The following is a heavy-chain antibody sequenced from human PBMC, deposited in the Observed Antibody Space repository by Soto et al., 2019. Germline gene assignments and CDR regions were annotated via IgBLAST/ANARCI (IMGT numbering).Heavy chain of an antibody. J-gene: IGHJ4*02. CDR3: ARVVVGSRLSLDY. Sequence: QVQLLQSGAEVKKPGSSVTVSCKASGGTFSSYTISWVRQAPGQGLEWMAGISPIFGTPIYAQKFQDRVTITADDSTMTAYMEMNRLTSEDPAVYYCARVVVGSRLSLDYWGQGTLVTISS. D-gene: IGHD1-26*01. V-gene: IGHV1-69*01. CDR1: GGTFSSYT. CDR2: ISPIFGTP.